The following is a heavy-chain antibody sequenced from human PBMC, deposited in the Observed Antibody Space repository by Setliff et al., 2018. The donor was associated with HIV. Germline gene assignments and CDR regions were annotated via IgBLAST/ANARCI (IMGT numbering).Heavy chain of an antibody. V-gene: IGHV1-18*01. CDR3: AREGYNFWSGSHH. J-gene: IGHJ5*02. Sequence: ASVKVSCKASGYTFTSYSITWVRQAPGQGLEWMGWISPYNDKTKHAQKFQGRVTMTRNTSANTAYMELTSLRSEDTAVYYCAREGYNFWSGSHHWGQGTLVTVSS. CDR2: ISPYNDKT. CDR1: GYTFTSYS. D-gene: IGHD3-3*01.